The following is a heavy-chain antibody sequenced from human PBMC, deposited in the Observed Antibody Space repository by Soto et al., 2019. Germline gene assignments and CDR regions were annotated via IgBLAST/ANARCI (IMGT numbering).Heavy chain of an antibody. D-gene: IGHD2-15*01. Sequence: GGSLRLSCAASGFTFSSYAMSWVRQAPGKGLEWVSAISGSGGSTYYADSVKGRFTISRDNSKNTLYLQMNSLRAEDTAVYYCAKDEGLAIVVVVAATFDYWGQGTLVTVSS. CDR1: GFTFSSYA. J-gene: IGHJ4*02. V-gene: IGHV3-23*01. CDR3: AKDEGLAIVVVVAATFDY. CDR2: ISGSGGST.